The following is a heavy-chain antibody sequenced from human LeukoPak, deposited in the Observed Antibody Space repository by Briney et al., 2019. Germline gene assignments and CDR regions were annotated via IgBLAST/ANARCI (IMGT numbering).Heavy chain of an antibody. J-gene: IGHJ4*02. Sequence: PGGSLGLSCAASGFTFSSYWMSWVRQAPGKGLEWVANIKQDGSEKYYVDSVKGRFTISRDNAKNSLYLQMNSLRAEDTAVYYCASSRGCYDSSGYCDYWGQGTLVTVSS. CDR1: GFTFSSYW. CDR3: ASSRGCYDSSGYCDY. V-gene: IGHV3-7*01. D-gene: IGHD3-22*01. CDR2: IKQDGSEK.